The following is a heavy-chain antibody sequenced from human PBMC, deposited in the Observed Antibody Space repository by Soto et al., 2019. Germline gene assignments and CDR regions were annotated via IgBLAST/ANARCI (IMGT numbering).Heavy chain of an antibody. Sequence: SETLSLTCTVSGGSMSSYYWNWVRQPAGRGLEWIGRIYARGDTNYNPSLKSRVTMFVDRSTNEFSLRLTSVTAADTAVYYCAGIGEEGYYGMDVWGQGTTVTVS. CDR2: IYARGDT. D-gene: IGHD1-26*01. J-gene: IGHJ6*02. CDR1: GGSMSSYY. CDR3: AGIGEEGYYGMDV. V-gene: IGHV4-4*07.